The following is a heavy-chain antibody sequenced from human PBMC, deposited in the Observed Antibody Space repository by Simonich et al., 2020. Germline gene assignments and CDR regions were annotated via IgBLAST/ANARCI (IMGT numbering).Heavy chain of an antibody. V-gene: IGHV3-23*01. CDR1: GFTFSSYA. J-gene: IGHJ3*02. CDR2: ISGSGGST. Sequence: GGGLVQPGGSLRLSCAASGFTFSSYAMSLVRQAPGKGLEWVSAISGSGGSTYYADSVKGRFTISRDNSKNTLYLQMNSLRAEDTAVYYCAKDLGERITMIVVVIDAFDIWGQGTMVTVSS. D-gene: IGHD3-22*01. CDR3: AKDLGERITMIVVVIDAFDI.